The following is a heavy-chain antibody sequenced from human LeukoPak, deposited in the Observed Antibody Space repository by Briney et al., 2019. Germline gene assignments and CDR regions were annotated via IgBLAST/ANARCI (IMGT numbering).Heavy chain of an antibody. CDR1: GGTFSSYA. Sequence: GASVKVSCKASGGTFSSYAISWVRQAPGQGLEWMGGIIPIFGTANYAQKFQGRVTITADESTSTAYMELSSLRSEDTAVYYCARGDLERRGYSYGVDYWGQGTLVTVSS. J-gene: IGHJ4*02. D-gene: IGHD5-18*01. CDR2: IIPIFGTA. CDR3: ARGDLERRGYSYGVDY. V-gene: IGHV1-69*13.